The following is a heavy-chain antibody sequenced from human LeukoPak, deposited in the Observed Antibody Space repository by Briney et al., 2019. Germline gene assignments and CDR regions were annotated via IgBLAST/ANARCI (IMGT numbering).Heavy chain of an antibody. CDR3: AARGKLATTKFDY. J-gene: IGHJ4*02. CDR1: SGSFSGYY. D-gene: IGHD5-12*01. Sequence: SETLSLTYAVYSGSFSGYYWSWIRQPAGNGLEWIGRIYTSGSTNYSPSLKSRVTMSVDTSKNQFSLKLSSVTAADTAVYYCAARGKLATTKFDYWGQGTLVTVSS. CDR2: IYTSGST. V-gene: IGHV4-59*10.